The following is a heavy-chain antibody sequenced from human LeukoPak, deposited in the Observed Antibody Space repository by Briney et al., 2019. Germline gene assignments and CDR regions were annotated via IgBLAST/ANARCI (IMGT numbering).Heavy chain of an antibody. CDR2: IKQDGSEN. Sequence: GGSLRLSCAASGFTFSSYWMTWVRQAPGKGLEWVANIKQDGSENYYVDSVKGRFTISRDNAKNSLYLQMNSLRAEDTAVYYCARDPGNWYQLPAPLDYWGQGTLVTVSS. CDR1: GFTFSSYW. V-gene: IGHV3-7*01. D-gene: IGHD2-2*01. J-gene: IGHJ4*02. CDR3: ARDPGNWYQLPAPLDY.